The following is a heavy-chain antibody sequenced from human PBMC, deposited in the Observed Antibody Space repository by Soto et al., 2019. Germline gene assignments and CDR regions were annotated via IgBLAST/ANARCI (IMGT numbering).Heavy chain of an antibody. J-gene: IGHJ3*01. CDR2: ISPNGDST. V-gene: IGHV3-23*01. CDR1: GFTFNNYA. D-gene: IGHD2-8*01. CDR3: AKVRLTDYLRYAPHL. Sequence: EVQLLESGGGLVQPGGSLRLACAASGFTFNNYAMNWVRQAPGRGLEWVSIISPNGDSTYYADSVKGRFTISRDNSQNTVFLQMNSLRAEDTAIYFCAKVRLTDYLRYAPHLWGQGTLVTGSS.